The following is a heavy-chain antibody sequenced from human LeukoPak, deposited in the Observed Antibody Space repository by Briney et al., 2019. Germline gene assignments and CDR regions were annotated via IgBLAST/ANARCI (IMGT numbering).Heavy chain of an antibody. J-gene: IGHJ4*02. V-gene: IGHV3-48*03. CDR1: GFTFSSYE. Sequence: PWGSLRLSCAASGFTFSSYEMNWVRQAPRKGLEWVSYISSSGSTIYYADSVKGRFTISRDNAKNSLYLQMNSLRAEDTAVYYCARVYYGSGTTDYWGQGILVTVSS. CDR2: ISSSGSTI. CDR3: ARVYYGSGTTDY. D-gene: IGHD3-10*01.